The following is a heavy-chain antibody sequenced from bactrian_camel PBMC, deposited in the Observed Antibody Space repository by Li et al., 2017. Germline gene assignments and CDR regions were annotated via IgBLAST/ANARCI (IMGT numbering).Heavy chain of an antibody. Sequence: VQLVESGGDSVRAGGSLTLSCSASGHDSTTAYLAWFRQAPGKGRERVAGIYSGDGSTYYADSVKGRFTISQDNAKNTTYLQMNSLKPEDTAMYYCAADGLSGSNYDSVPYFAYSGQGTQVTVS. CDR2: IYSGDGST. CDR3: AADGLSGSNYDSVPYFAY. J-gene: IGHJ6*01. CDR1: GHDSTTAY. D-gene: IGHD2*01. V-gene: IGHV3S40*01.